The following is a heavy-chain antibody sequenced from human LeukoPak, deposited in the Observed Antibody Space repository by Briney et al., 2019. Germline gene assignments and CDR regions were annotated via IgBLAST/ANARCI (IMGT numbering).Heavy chain of an antibody. CDR1: GGTFSSYA. J-gene: IGHJ4*02. Sequence: GASVKVSCKASGGTFSSYAISWVRQAPGQGLEWMGGIIPIFGTANYAQKFQGRVTITADESTSTAYMELSSLRSEDTAVYYCARGVLYCSSTSCFEWGQGTLVTVSS. D-gene: IGHD2-2*01. CDR3: ARGVLYCSSTSCFE. V-gene: IGHV1-69*13. CDR2: IIPIFGTA.